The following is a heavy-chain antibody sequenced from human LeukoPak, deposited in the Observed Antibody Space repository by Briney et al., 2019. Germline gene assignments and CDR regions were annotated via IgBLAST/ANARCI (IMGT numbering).Heavy chain of an antibody. CDR3: ASSYYYYGMDV. Sequence: PSETLSLTCTVSGGSISSYYWSWIRQPPGKGLEWIGHIYYSGSTNYNPSLKSRVTISIDTSKNQFSLKLSSVTAADTAVYYCASSYYYYGMDVWGQGTTVTVSS. J-gene: IGHJ6*02. CDR2: IYYSGST. V-gene: IGHV4-59*01. CDR1: GGSISSYY.